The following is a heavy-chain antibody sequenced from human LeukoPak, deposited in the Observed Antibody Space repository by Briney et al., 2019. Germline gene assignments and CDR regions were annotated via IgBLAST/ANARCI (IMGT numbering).Heavy chain of an antibody. D-gene: IGHD1-1*01. J-gene: IGHJ3*02. V-gene: IGHV3-48*03. CDR2: ISSSGSTI. CDR1: GFTFSSYE. Sequence: GGSLRHSCAASGFTFSSYEMNWVRQAPGKGLEWVSYISSSGSTIYYADSVKGRFTISRDNAKNSLYLQMNSLRAEDTAVYYCARGERRDAFDIWGQGTMVTVSS. CDR3: ARGERRDAFDI.